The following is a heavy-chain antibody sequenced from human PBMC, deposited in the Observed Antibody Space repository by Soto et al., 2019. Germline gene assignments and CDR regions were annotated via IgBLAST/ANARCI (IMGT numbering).Heavy chain of an antibody. CDR2: ISSHSSTL. V-gene: IGHV3-48*02. CDR3: VRDGSGNLYLNWFDP. CDR1: VFTFSSYS. Sequence: GGSLRLSCAASVFTFSSYSMNWVRQAPGKGLEWISYISSHSSTLYYADSVKGRFTISRDNAGNSLYLQMNSLRDEDTAVYYCVRDGSGNLYLNWFDPWGQGTLVTVSS. D-gene: IGHD6-19*01. J-gene: IGHJ5*02.